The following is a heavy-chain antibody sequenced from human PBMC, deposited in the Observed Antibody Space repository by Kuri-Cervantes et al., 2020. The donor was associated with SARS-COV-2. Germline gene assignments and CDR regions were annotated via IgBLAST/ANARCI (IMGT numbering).Heavy chain of an antibody. D-gene: IGHD6-13*01. CDR2: IYHSGST. CDR3: ARDGGSSWDFDY. J-gene: IGHJ4*02. Sequence: ESLKISCTVSGGSISSYYWSWIRQPPGKGLEWIGYIYHSGSTNYNPSLKSRVTISVDTSKNQFSLKLSSVTAADTAVYYCARDGGSSWDFDYWGQGTLVTVSS. V-gene: IGHV4-59*01. CDR1: GGSISSYY.